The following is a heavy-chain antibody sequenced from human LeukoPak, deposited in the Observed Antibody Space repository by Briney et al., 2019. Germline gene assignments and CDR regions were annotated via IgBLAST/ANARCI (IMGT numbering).Heavy chain of an antibody. J-gene: IGHJ3*02. CDR1: GVSISSNY. Sequence: SETLSLTCTVSGVSISSNYRSWIRQSPGRGLEWIGYMFHSGKTNYNPSLKSRVTISIDTSTNHLSLKLSSVTVADTAVYYCARWALQSAFDMWGQGTMVTVSS. CDR3: ARWALQSAFDM. CDR2: MFHSGKT. V-gene: IGHV4-59*01.